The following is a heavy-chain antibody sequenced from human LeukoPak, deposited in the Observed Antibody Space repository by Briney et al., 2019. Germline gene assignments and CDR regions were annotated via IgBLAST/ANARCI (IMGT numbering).Heavy chain of an antibody. V-gene: IGHV3-30*18. CDR2: ISYDGSNK. D-gene: IGHD3-22*01. CDR3: AKDPRITTIVGLYYFDY. CDR1: GFTFSSYA. J-gene: IGHJ4*02. Sequence: GGSLRLSCAASGFTFSSYAMHWVRQAPGKGLEWVAVISYDGSNKYYADSVKGRFAISRDSSKNTLYLQMNSLRGEDTAVYYCAKDPRITTIVGLYYFDYWGQGTLVTVSS.